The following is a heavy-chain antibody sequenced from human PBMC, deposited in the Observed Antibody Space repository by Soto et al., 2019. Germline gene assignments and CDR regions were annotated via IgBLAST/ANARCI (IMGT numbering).Heavy chain of an antibody. CDR3: ARRTEGYCSGTSCYHESAWNYYYYMDV. Sequence: GGSLRLSCAASGFTFSSYGMHWVRQAPGKGLEWVAVIWYDGSNKYYAESVKGRFTISRDNPKNTLYLQMDSLRAEDTAVYYCARRTEGYCSGTSCYHESAWNYYYYMDVWGKGTTVTVSS. J-gene: IGHJ6*03. CDR2: IWYDGSNK. D-gene: IGHD2-2*01. V-gene: IGHV3-33*01. CDR1: GFTFSSYG.